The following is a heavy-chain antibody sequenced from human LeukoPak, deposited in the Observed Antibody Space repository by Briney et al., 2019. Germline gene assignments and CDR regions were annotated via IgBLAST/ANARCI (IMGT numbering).Heavy chain of an antibody. Sequence: PGGSLRLSCAASGFIFNKYWIDWVRQAPGKGLEWVSAISGSGGSTYYADSVKGRFTISRDNSKNTLYLQMNSLRAEDTAVYYCAKGDIVVVPAAFGYWGQGTLVTVSS. CDR1: GFIFNKYW. CDR3: AKGDIVVVPAAFGY. V-gene: IGHV3-23*01. J-gene: IGHJ4*02. CDR2: ISGSGGST. D-gene: IGHD2-2*01.